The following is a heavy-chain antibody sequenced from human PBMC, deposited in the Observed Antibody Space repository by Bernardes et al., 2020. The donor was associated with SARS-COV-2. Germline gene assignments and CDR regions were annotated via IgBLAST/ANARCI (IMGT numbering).Heavy chain of an antibody. V-gene: IGHV3-30*18. D-gene: IGHD3-9*01. CDR3: AKELTGWVAFDI. J-gene: IGHJ3*02. Sequence: GGSLRLSCAASGFTFSSYGMHWVRQAPGKGLEWVAVISYDGSNKYYADSVKGRFTISRDNSKNTLYLQMNSLRAEDTAVYYCAKELTGWVAFDIWGQGTMVTVSS. CDR2: ISYDGSNK. CDR1: GFTFSSYG.